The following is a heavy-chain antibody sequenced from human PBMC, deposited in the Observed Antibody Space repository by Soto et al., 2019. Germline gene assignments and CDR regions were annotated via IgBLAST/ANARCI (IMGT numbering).Heavy chain of an antibody. CDR2: FDPEDGET. D-gene: IGHD3-3*01. V-gene: IGHV1-24*01. J-gene: IGHJ5*02. CDR1: GYTLTELS. CDR3: ATIRPITIFGVVIHGNWFDP. Sequence: ASVKVSCKVSGYTLTELSMHWVRQAPGKGLEWMGGFDPEDGETIYAQKFQGRVTMTEDTSTDTAYMELSSLRSEDTAVYYCATIRPITIFGVVIHGNWFDPWGQGTLVTSPQ.